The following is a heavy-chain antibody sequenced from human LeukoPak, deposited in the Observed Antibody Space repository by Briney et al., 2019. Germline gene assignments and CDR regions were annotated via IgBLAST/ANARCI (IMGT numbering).Heavy chain of an antibody. CDR3: ARGDYGDSFDY. V-gene: IGHV1-2*02. D-gene: IGHD4-17*01. CDR1: GYSFIDYY. Sequence: ASVKVSCKASGYSFIDYYMHWVRQAPGQGPEWTGWINPRSGGTTYAQKFHGRVTMTRDTSITTAYMELTRLTSDDTAVYYCARGDYGDSFDYWGQGTLVTVSS. CDR2: INPRSGGT. J-gene: IGHJ4*02.